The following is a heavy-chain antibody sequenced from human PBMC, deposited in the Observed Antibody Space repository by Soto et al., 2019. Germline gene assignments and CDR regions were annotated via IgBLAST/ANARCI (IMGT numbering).Heavy chain of an antibody. D-gene: IGHD6-19*01. CDR1: GFIFSNYY. CDR3: ARVSATGWHVNGRDYFDH. V-gene: IGHV3-11*01. Sequence: QVRLVESGGDLVKPGGSLRISCTASGFIFSNYYMSWIRQAPGKGLEWVSSISSRDLSIYYADSVKGRFTIFWDNAKNSLFLHMSDLRTADTAVYYCARVSATGWHVNGRDYFDHWGLGTLVTVSS. J-gene: IGHJ4*02. CDR2: ISSRDLSI.